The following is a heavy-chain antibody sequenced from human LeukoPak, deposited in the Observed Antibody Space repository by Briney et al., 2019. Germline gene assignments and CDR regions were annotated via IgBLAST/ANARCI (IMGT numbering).Heavy chain of an antibody. CDR1: GFTFSRYW. CDR3: AKDYEYNSNTWYFH. D-gene: IGHD6-13*01. CDR2: IKQDESEK. J-gene: IGHJ4*02. Sequence: GGSLRLSCAASGFTFSRYWMSWVRQTPGKGLEWVANIKQDESEKYYVESVTGRFTISRDNAKNSLSLQMNSLRVEDTAVYYCAKDYEYNSNTWYFHWGRGTLVSVSS. V-gene: IGHV3-7*03.